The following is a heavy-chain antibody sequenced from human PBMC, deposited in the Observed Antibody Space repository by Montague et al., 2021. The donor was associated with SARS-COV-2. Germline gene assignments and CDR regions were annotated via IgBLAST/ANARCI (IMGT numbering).Heavy chain of an antibody. Sequence: SETLSLTCTVSGGSISSYYWSWIRQPPGKGLEWIGYIYYSGSTNYNPSLKSRLTISVDTSKNQFSLKLSSVTAADTAVYYCVRVKRGYYYGLGVSAHFDYWGQGTLVTVSS. V-gene: IGHV4-59*01. J-gene: IGHJ4*02. CDR2: IYYSGST. CDR3: VRVKRGYYYGLGVSAHFDY. D-gene: IGHD3-10*01. CDR1: GGSISSYY.